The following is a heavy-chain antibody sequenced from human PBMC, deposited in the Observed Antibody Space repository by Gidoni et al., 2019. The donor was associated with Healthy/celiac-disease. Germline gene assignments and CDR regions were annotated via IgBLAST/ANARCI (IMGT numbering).Heavy chain of an antibody. J-gene: IGHJ4*02. V-gene: IGHV3-30-3*01. Sequence: QVQLVESGGGVVQPGRSLRLSCAASGVTCSSSAMHWVRQAPGKGLEWVAVISYDGSNKYCADSVKGRFTISRDNSKNTLYLQMNSLRAEDTAVYYCARGPYSYGLSQYYFDYWGQGTLVTVSS. CDR3: ARGPYSYGLSQYYFDY. CDR1: GVTCSSSA. D-gene: IGHD5-18*01. CDR2: ISYDGSNK.